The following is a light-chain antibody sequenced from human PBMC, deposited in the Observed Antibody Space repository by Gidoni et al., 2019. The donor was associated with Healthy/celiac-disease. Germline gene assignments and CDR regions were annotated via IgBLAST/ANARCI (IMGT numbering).Light chain of an antibody. J-gene: IGKJ1*01. CDR3: QQYNSYSCT. CDR2: KAS. V-gene: IGKV1-5*03. CDR1: KSISSW. Sequence: DIQMTQSPSTLSASVGDRVTITCRASKSISSWLAWYQQKPGKAPKLLIYKASSLESGVPSRFSGSGSGTEFTLPISSLQPDDFATYYCQQYNSYSCTFGQGTKVEIK.